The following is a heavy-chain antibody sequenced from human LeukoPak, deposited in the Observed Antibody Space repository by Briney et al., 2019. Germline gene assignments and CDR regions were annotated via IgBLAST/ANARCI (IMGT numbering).Heavy chain of an antibody. CDR2: ISYTGNT. CDR3: ARRRVTAIRFVQPSPKQDAFDI. J-gene: IGHJ3*02. Sequence: KPSETLSLTCAVSGGSITSNSYYWAWIRQPPGKGLEWIGSISYTGNTYYTPSLKSRLTISLDTSKSQFSLKLTSVTAADTAVYYCARRRVTAIRFVQPSPKQDAFDIWGQGTMTTVSS. V-gene: IGHV4-39*01. D-gene: IGHD2-21*02. CDR1: GGSITSNSYY.